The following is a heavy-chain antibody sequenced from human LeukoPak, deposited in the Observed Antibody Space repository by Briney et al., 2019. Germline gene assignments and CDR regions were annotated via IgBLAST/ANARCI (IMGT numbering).Heavy chain of an antibody. J-gene: IGHJ4*02. D-gene: IGHD1-1*01. Sequence: GGSLRLSCAASGFTFSSYSMNWVRQAPGKGLEWVSVISYSGDTTYYADSVKGRFTFSRDNAKNSLYLQMNSLRAEDTAVYYCARNGGPFDYWGQGTLVTVSS. CDR2: ISYSGDTT. V-gene: IGHV3-23*01. CDR3: ARNGGPFDY. CDR1: GFTFSSYS.